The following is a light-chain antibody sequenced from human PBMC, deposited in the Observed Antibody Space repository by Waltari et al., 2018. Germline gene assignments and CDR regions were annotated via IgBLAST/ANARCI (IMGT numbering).Light chain of an antibody. Sequence: QSVLTQPPSVSGAPGQRVTIPCTGIRSNIAGSYDVPWDQQLPGTAPRLLIYANTNRPSGVPDRFSGSKSGSSASLAITGLQSEDEGDFYCQSYDSSLSSSVFGGGTKLTVL. CDR1: RSNIAGSYD. J-gene: IGLJ3*02. CDR2: ANT. V-gene: IGLV1-40*01. CDR3: QSYDSSLSSSV.